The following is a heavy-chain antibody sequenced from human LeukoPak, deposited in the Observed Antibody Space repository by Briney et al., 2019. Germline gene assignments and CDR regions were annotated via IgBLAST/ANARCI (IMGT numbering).Heavy chain of an antibody. Sequence: GGSLRLSCAASGFTFSSYGMHWVRQAPGKGLEWVAVISYDGSNKYYADSVKGRFTISRDNSKNTLYLQMNSLRAEDTAVYYCARGHCSSTSCSNFDYWGQGTLVTVSS. CDR3: ARGHCSSTSCSNFDY. D-gene: IGHD2-2*01. CDR2: ISYDGSNK. V-gene: IGHV3-30*03. CDR1: GFTFSSYG. J-gene: IGHJ4*02.